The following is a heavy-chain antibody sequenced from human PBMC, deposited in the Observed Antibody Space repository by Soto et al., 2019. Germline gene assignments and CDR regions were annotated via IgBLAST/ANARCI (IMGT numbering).Heavy chain of an antibody. J-gene: IGHJ5*02. CDR2: IYSGGGT. V-gene: IGHV3-53*01. D-gene: IGHD1-26*01. CDR1: GFAVSSSY. Sequence: PGGSLRLSCAASGFAVSSSYMTWVRQAPGKGLDWVSVIYSGGGTYYADAVTGRFTISRDNSKNTLYLQMNNLRAEDTAVYYCARTNFNELAMFPNWLDPWGQGTLVTVSS. CDR3: ARTNFNELAMFPNWLDP.